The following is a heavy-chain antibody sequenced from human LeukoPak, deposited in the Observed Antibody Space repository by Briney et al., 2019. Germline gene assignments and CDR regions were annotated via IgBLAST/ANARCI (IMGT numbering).Heavy chain of an antibody. Sequence: GGSLRLACAASGFTFSNYGMAWFRQAPGKGLEWVSTLNIRADETHYADSVKGRFTISRDNSKSTLALQMTSLRVDDTAVYYCAKVIREVDMSHDYWGQGALVTVSS. CDR3: AKVIREVDMSHDY. J-gene: IGHJ4*02. D-gene: IGHD5-24*01. V-gene: IGHV3-23*01. CDR1: GFTFSNYG. CDR2: LNIRADET.